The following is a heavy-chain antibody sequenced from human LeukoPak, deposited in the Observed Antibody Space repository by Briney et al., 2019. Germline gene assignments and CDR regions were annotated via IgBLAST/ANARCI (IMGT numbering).Heavy chain of an antibody. D-gene: IGHD3-3*01. CDR2: IWYDGSNK. V-gene: IGHV3-33*01. CDR1: GFTFSSYG. CDR3: ARGDDFWSGYGFDY. Sequence: GGSLRLSCAASGFTFSSYGMHWVRQAPGKGLEWVAVIWYDGSNKYYADSVKGRFTISRDSSKNTLYLQMDSLRAEDTAVYYCARGDDFWSGYGFDYWGQGTLVTVSS. J-gene: IGHJ4*02.